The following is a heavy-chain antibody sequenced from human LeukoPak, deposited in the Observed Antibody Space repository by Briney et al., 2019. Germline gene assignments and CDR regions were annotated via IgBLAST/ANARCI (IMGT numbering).Heavy chain of an antibody. V-gene: IGHV3-11*04. CDR3: ARERFPLTMTTKTADY. D-gene: IGHD3-22*01. Sequence: KPGGSLRLSCAASGFTFSDYYMAWVRQAPGKGLEWVSYISDSGTTRYYTDSVRGRFAISRDNAKNSLYLQMNSLRAEDTAVYYCARERFPLTMTTKTADYWGQGTLVTVSS. CDR2: ISDSGTTR. CDR1: GFTFSDYY. J-gene: IGHJ4*02.